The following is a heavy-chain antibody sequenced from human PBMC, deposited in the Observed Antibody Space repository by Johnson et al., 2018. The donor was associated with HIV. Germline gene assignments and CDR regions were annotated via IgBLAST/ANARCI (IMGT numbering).Heavy chain of an antibody. CDR3: AGGYGSGSGDAFDI. J-gene: IGHJ3*02. CDR2: IRSNGSTI. D-gene: IGHD3-10*01. CDR1: SFTFTAYY. V-gene: IGHV3-11*04. Sequence: QVPLVVSGGSVFKPGGSLILSCASSSFTFTAYYMSWIRQAPGKGLEWVSYIRSNGSTIYYADSVKGRFTISRDNAKNSLYLQMNSLRAEDTAVYYCAGGYGSGSGDAFDIWGQGTLVTVSS.